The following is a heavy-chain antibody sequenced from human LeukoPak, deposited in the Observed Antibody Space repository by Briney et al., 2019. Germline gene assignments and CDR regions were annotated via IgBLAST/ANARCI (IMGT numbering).Heavy chain of an antibody. CDR3: ARGVVTVLDYYYYMDV. V-gene: IGHV3-30*02. J-gene: IGHJ6*03. CDR2: IRYDGSNK. D-gene: IGHD2-21*02. Sequence: GGSLRLSCAASGFTFSSYGMRWVRQAPGKGLEWVAFIRYDGSNKYYADSVKGRFTISRDNSKNTLYLQMNSLRSEDTAVYYCARGVVTVLDYYYYMDVWGKGTTVTVSS. CDR1: GFTFSSYG.